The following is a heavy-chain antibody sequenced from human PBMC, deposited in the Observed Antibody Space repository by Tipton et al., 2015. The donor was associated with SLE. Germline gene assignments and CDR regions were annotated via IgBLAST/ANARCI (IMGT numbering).Heavy chain of an antibody. V-gene: IGHV3-30*02. CDR3: ARDPGYSGYDPLDY. D-gene: IGHD5-12*01. Sequence: SLRLSCAASGFTFSSYVMHWVRQAPGKGLEWVAFIRYDGSNKYYADSVKGRFTISRDNSKNTRYLQMNSLRAEDTAVYYCARDPGYSGYDPLDYWGQGTLVTVSS. J-gene: IGHJ4*02. CDR2: IRYDGSNK. CDR1: GFTFSSYV.